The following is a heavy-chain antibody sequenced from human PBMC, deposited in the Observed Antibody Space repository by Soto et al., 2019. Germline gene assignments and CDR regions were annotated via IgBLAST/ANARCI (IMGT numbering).Heavy chain of an antibody. V-gene: IGHV3-23*01. CDR3: AKARATVPKTVTYTN. Sequence: GESLKISCAASGFTFSSYAMSWVRQAPGKGLEWVSAISGSGGSTYYADSVKGRFTISRDNSKNTLYLQMNSLRAEDTAVYYCAKARATVPKTVTYTNWGQGTLVTVSS. CDR1: GFTFSSYA. CDR2: ISGSGGST. J-gene: IGHJ4*02. D-gene: IGHD4-4*01.